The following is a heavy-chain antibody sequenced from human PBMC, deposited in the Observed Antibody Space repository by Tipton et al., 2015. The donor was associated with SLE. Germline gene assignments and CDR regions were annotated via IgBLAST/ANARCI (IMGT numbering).Heavy chain of an antibody. CDR2: IKQDGSEK. CDR1: GFTFSSYW. D-gene: IGHD2-15*01. J-gene: IGHJ6*02. CDR3: ARDGGSWSFYYYYGMDV. V-gene: IGHV3-7*01. Sequence: GSLRLSCAASGFTFSSYWMSWVRQAPGKGLEWVANIKQDGSEKYYVDSVKGRFTISRDNAKNSLYLQMNSLRAEDTAVYYCARDGGSWSFYYYYGMDVWGQGATVTVSS.